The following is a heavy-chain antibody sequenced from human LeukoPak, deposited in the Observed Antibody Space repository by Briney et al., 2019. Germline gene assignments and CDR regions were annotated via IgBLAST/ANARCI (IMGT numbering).Heavy chain of an antibody. CDR2: IYCSGST. J-gene: IGHJ3*02. D-gene: IGHD7-27*01. V-gene: IGHV4-31*03. Sequence: NPSQTLSLTCTVSGGSISSGGYYWSWIRQHPGKGLEWIGYIYCSGSTYNNPSPKSRVTISVDTSKNQFSLKLSSVTAADTAVYYCARSLTGPFDAFDIWGQGTMVTVSS. CDR1: GGSISSGGYY. CDR3: ARSLTGPFDAFDI.